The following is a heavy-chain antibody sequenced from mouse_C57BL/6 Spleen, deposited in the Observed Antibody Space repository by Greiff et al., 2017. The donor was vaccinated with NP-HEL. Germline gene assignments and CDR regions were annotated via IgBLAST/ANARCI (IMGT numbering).Heavy chain of an antibody. Sequence: QVQLQQSGAELVRPGTSVKVSCKASGYAFTNYLIEWVKQRPGQGLEWIGVINPGSGGTNYNEKFKGKATLTADKSSSTAYMQLSSLTSEDSAVYFCARDGNYFDYGGQGTTLTVSS. V-gene: IGHV1-54*01. D-gene: IGHD2-1*01. CDR2: INPGSGGT. CDR1: GYAFTNYL. J-gene: IGHJ2*01. CDR3: ARDGNYFDY.